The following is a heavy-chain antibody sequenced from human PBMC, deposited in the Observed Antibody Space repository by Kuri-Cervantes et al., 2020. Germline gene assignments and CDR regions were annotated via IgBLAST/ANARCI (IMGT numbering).Heavy chain of an antibody. J-gene: IGHJ4*02. CDR2: ISGSGGST. D-gene: IGHD6-19*01. V-gene: IGHV3-23*01. CDR3: AKDFLIAVAGIGGYFDY. Sequence: GESLKISCAASGFTFSSYAMSWVRQAPGKGLEWVSAISGSGGSTYYADSVKGRFTISRDNSKNTLYLQMNSLRAEDTAVYYCAKDFLIAVAGIGGYFDYWGQGTLVTV. CDR1: GFTFSSYA.